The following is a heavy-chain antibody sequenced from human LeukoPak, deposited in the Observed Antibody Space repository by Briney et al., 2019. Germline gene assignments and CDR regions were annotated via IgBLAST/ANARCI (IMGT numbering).Heavy chain of an antibody. CDR2: IYYSGST. J-gene: IGHJ6*03. V-gene: IGHV4-59*01. D-gene: IGHD3-3*01. CDR3: ARENSDFWSGYYGIYYYYYMDV. CDR1: GGSISSYY. Sequence: ASETLSLTCSVSGGSISSYYWSWIRQPPGKGLEWIGYIYYSGSTNYNPSLKSRVTISVDTSKNQFSLKLSSVTAADTAVYYCARENSDFWSGYYGIYYYYYMDVWGEGTTVTVSS.